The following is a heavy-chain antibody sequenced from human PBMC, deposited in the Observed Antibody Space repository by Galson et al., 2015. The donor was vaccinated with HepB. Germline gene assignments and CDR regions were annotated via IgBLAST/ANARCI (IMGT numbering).Heavy chain of an antibody. CDR1: GFTFSRLG. J-gene: IGHJ4*02. D-gene: IGHD1-1*01. V-gene: IGHV3-23*01. CDR3: AKGTTDIDY. Sequence: SLRLSCAASGFTFSRLGMTWVRQAPGQGLECVSAIGVRGTTDYSDSVKGRFIISRDNSKNMLYLQMNNLRAEDTAVYYCAKGTTDIDYWGQGTLVTVSS. CDR2: IGVRGTT.